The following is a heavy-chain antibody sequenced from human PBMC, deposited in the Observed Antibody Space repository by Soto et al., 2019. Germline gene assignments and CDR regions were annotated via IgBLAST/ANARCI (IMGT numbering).Heavy chain of an antibody. V-gene: IGHV4-59*01. CDR3: ARDKYCSGGSCRKNWFDP. CDR1: GGSISSSY. CDR2: IYDDGSA. Sequence: PSETLSLTCTVSGGSISSSYWSWIRQPPGKGLEWLAYIYDDGSANYNPSLKSRATISLDMSKNQFSLKLTSVTAAETAVYYCARDKYCSGGSCRKNWFDPWGQGTLVTVSS. D-gene: IGHD2-15*01. J-gene: IGHJ5*02.